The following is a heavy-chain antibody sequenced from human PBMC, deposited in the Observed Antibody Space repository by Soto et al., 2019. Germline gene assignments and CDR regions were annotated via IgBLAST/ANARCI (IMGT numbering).Heavy chain of an antibody. J-gene: IGHJ4*02. CDR3: GRCSSTSCHLGSDY. CDR1: GFTFSSYA. Sequence: SLRLSGSASGFTFSSYAMNWVRQAPGKGLEWVALISYDGISKYYADSVKGRFTISRDSSKNALYLQMNSLGAADTAVYYCGRCSSTSCHLGSDYWGQGTLVTVSS. V-gene: IGHV3-30-3*01. CDR2: ISYDGISK. D-gene: IGHD2-2*01.